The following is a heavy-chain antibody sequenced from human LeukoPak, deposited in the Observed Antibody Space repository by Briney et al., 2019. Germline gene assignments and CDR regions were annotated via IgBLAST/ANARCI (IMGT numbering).Heavy chain of an antibody. Sequence: ASVKVSCKASGYTFTSYAMNWVRQAPGQGLEWMGWINTNTGNPTYAQGFTGRFVFSLDTSVSTAYLQIGSLKAEDTAVYYCARVSSGWYGTDFDYWGQGTLVTVSS. CDR1: GYTFTSYA. CDR2: INTNTGNP. D-gene: IGHD6-19*01. V-gene: IGHV7-4-1*01. CDR3: ARVSSGWYGTDFDY. J-gene: IGHJ4*02.